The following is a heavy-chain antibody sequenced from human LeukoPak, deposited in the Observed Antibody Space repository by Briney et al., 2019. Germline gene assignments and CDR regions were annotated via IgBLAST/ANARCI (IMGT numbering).Heavy chain of an antibody. CDR2: ISYDGSNK. D-gene: IGHD3-22*01. J-gene: IGHJ4*02. V-gene: IGHV3-30-3*01. Sequence: GGSLRLSCAASGFTFSSYAMHWVRQAPGKGLEWVAVISYDGSNKYYADSVKGRFTISRDNPKNTLYLQMNSLRAEDTAVYYCARDPPMYYYDSSGYLSYPFLFDSWGQGTLVTVSS. CDR3: ARDPPMYYYDSSGYLSYPFLFDS. CDR1: GFTFSSYA.